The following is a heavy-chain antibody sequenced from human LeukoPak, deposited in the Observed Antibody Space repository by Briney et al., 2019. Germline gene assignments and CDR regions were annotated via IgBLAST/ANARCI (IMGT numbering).Heavy chain of an antibody. CDR2: IGISSGNT. CDR3: ARDTKYAFDN. CDR1: GFTFSSYS. V-gene: IGHV3-48*01. D-gene: IGHD2-2*01. Sequence: GGSLRLSRAASGFTFSSYSMNWVRQAPGKGLEWISYIGISSGNTKYADSVKGRFTISGDKAKNSVYLQMNSLRVEDTAVYYCARDTKYAFDNWGQGTLVTVSS. J-gene: IGHJ4*02.